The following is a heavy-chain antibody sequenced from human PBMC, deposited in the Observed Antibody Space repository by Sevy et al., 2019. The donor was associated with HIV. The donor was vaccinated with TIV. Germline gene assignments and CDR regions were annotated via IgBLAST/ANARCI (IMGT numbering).Heavy chain of an antibody. CDR1: GGSISSGSYY. D-gene: IGHD2-15*01. Sequence: SETLSLTCTVSGGSISSGSYYWSWIRQPAGKGLEWIGRIYTSGSTNYNPSLKSRVTISVDTSKNQFSLKLSSVTAADTAVYYCARSSPCSGGSGYSTYYFDYWGQGTLVTVSS. V-gene: IGHV4-61*02. CDR3: ARSSPCSGGSGYSTYYFDY. J-gene: IGHJ4*02. CDR2: IYTSGST.